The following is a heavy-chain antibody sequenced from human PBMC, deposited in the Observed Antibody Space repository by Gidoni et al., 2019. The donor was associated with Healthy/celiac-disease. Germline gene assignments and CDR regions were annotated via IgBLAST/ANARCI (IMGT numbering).Heavy chain of an antibody. Sequence: EVQLVESGGGWVQPGGSMRLSCAASGFTFSSYWMSWVRQAPGKGLEWVANIKQDGSEKYYVDSVKGRFTISRDNAKNSLYLQMNSLRAEDTAVYYCASTSSGYYAADAFDIWGQGTMVTVSS. CDR3: ASTSSGYYAADAFDI. CDR2: IKQDGSEK. D-gene: IGHD3-22*01. CDR1: GFTFSSYW. V-gene: IGHV3-7*01. J-gene: IGHJ3*02.